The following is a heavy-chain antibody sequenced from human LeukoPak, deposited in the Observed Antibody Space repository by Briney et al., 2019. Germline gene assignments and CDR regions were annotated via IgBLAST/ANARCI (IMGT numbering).Heavy chain of an antibody. J-gene: IGHJ5*01. Sequence: SETLSLTCTASGISISSHYWSLLRQTARIGLNRLGDISTTGSTSYNPAREGRVTMSEDRSQNQLSLTLSSVTAADTAVYFCARQDGLWVGDLGVWSDFWGQGIQVTVSS. CDR2: ISTTGST. CDR1: GISISSHY. D-gene: IGHD3-10*01. V-gene: IGHV4-4*09. CDR3: ARQDGLWVGDLGVWSDF.